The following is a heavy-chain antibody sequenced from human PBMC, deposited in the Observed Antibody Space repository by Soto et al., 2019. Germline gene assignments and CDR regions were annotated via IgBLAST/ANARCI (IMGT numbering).Heavy chain of an antibody. CDR2: LNSDGTSA. Sequence: EVQLVESGGGLVQRGGSLRLSCAGSGFTFSSNWMHWVRQDPGKGLVWVSRLNSDGTSANYADSVKGRFTISRDNAKNTLFLQMNSLTAEDTALYYCARGPSGWYGFDDWGQGTLVTVSS. D-gene: IGHD6-19*01. CDR1: GFTFSSNW. V-gene: IGHV3-74*01. J-gene: IGHJ5*02. CDR3: ARGPSGWYGFDD.